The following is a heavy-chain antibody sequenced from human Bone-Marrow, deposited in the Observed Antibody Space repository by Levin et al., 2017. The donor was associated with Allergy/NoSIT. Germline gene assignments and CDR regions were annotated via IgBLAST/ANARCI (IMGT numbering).Heavy chain of an antibody. Sequence: SVKVSCKASGGTFSSYAISWVRQAPGQGLEWMGGIIPIFGTANYAQKFQGRVTITADESTSTAYMELSSLRSEDTAVYYCARADSSREAFDYWGQGTLVTVSS. V-gene: IGHV1-69*13. J-gene: IGHJ4*02. CDR1: GGTFSSYA. CDR3: ARADSSREAFDY. D-gene: IGHD6-13*01. CDR2: IIPIFGTA.